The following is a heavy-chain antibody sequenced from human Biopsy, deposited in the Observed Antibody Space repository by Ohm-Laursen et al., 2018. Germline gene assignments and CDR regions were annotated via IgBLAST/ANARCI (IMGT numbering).Heavy chain of an antibody. CDR3: ARRIPLYGMDV. CDR1: GFTFTSYE. V-gene: IGHV3-48*03. J-gene: IGHJ6*02. CDR2: IHYTGSPI. Sequence: GSLRLSCAASGFTFTSYEMNWVRQASGKGQEWVANIHYTGSPIYYADSVRGRFTISRDNGEYSLFLQMNSLRVDDTAVYYCARRIPLYGMDVWGQGTTVTVSS. D-gene: IGHD2-2*02.